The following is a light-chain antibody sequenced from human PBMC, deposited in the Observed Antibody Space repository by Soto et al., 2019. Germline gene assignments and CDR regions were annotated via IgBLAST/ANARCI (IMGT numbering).Light chain of an antibody. CDR2: EVS. CDR1: SSDIGDYDY. Sequence: QSALTQPASVSGSPGQSITISCTGTSSDIGDYDYASWYQQHPGKAPKLMIYEVSNRPSGISNRFSGSKSGNTASLTISGLQPEDEADYYCSSYTRSSSLVFGGGTKLTVL. V-gene: IGLV2-14*01. J-gene: IGLJ2*01. CDR3: SSYTRSSSLV.